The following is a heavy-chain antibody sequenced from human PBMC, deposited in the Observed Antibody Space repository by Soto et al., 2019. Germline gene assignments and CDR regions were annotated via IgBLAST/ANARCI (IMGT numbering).Heavy chain of an antibody. CDR1: GFSFSSYA. V-gene: IGHV3-23*01. Sequence: GGSLRLSCAASGFSFSSYAMSWVRQAPGKGLEWVSTISGSGGSTYFADSVKARFIISRDNSENTLYLQMHSLRAEDTAVYYCAKGYSSGWYTLGFDCWGQGTLVTVSS. CDR2: ISGSGGST. CDR3: AKGYSSGWYTLGFDC. D-gene: IGHD6-19*01. J-gene: IGHJ4*02.